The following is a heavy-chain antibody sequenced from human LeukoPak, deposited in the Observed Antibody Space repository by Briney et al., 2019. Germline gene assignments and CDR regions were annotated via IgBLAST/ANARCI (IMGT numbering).Heavy chain of an antibody. D-gene: IGHD3-9*01. Sequence: GGSLRLSCAASGFTFSSYNMNWVRQAPGKGLEWVSSISGSSSYIYYADSLKGRFTISRDNAKNFLYLQMNSLRAEDTAVYYCARDTSDWLLFTPFDYWGQGTLVTVSS. CDR3: ARDTSDWLLFTPFDY. CDR1: GFTFSSYN. J-gene: IGHJ4*02. V-gene: IGHV3-21*01. CDR2: ISGSSSYI.